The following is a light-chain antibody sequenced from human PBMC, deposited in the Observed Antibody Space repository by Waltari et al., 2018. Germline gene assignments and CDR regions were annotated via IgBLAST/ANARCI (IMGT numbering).Light chain of an antibody. V-gene: IGKV3-20*01. CDR1: QSVTSIA. J-gene: IGKJ4*01. CDR3: QHYDGSVVT. CDR2: GAS. Sequence: DTVLTQSPDTVSLSPGDRGTLSCRASQSVTSIALSWFQQRPGQAPRLLIYGASNRATDIPDRFSGSGSGTDFTLTISRLEPEDFAVYHCQHYDGSVVTFGGGTKVEI.